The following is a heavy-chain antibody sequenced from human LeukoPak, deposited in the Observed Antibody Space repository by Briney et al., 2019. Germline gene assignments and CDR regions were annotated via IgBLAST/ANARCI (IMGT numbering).Heavy chain of an antibody. J-gene: IGHJ4*02. CDR1: GDSVSSNSAA. CDR2: TYYRSKWYN. V-gene: IGHV6-1*01. CDR3: ARSYSSSWYDELGVDY. D-gene: IGHD6-13*01. Sequence: SQALSLTCAISGDSVSSNSAAWNWIRQSPSRGLGWLGRTYYRSKWYNDYAVSVKSRITIDPDTSKNQFSLQLNSVTPEDTAVYYCARSYSSSWYDELGVDYWGQGTLVTVSS.